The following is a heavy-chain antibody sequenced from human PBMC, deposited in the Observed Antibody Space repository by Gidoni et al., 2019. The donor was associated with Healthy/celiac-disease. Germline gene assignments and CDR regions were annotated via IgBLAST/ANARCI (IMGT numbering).Heavy chain of an antibody. CDR1: GFRFSSYS. V-gene: IGHV3-21*01. CDR2: ISSSSSYI. CDR3: ARDTIFSYSSSPFDY. J-gene: IGHJ4*02. Sequence: EVQLVESGGGLVKPGGSLRPSCAASGFRFSSYSMNWVRQAPGKGLEWVSSISSSSSYIYYADSVKGRFTISRDNAKNSLYLQMNSLRAEDTAVYYCARDTIFSYSSSPFDYWGQGTLVTVSS. D-gene: IGHD6-6*01.